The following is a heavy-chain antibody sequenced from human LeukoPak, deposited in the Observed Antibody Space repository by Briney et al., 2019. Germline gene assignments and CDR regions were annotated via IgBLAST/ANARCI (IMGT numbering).Heavy chain of an antibody. CDR2: ISGSGTST. D-gene: IGHD2-15*01. CDR1: GFTFSTLA. V-gene: IGHV3-23*01. J-gene: IGHJ4*02. CDR3: AKDPEQLIGYCSGGTCSLRY. Sequence: AGGSLRLSCAASGFTFSTLAMSWVRQAPGKGLEWVSTISGSGTSTYFADSVKGRFTISRDNSKNTLYLQMNSLRAEDTAVYYCAKDPEQLIGYCSGGTCSLRYWGQGTLVTVSS.